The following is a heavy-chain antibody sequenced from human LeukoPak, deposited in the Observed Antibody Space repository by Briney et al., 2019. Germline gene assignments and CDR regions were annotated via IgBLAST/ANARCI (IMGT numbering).Heavy chain of an antibody. CDR1: GFTFSSYG. V-gene: IGHV3-30*02. CDR3: AKDLVAAIPVGWFDP. J-gene: IGHJ5*02. CDR2: IRYDGSNK. D-gene: IGHD2-15*01. Sequence: PGGSLRLSCAASGFTFSSYGMHWVRQAPGKGLEWVAFIRYDGSNKYYADSVKGRFTISRDNSKNTLYLQMNSLRAEDTAVYYCAKDLVAAIPVGWFDPWGQGTLVTVSS.